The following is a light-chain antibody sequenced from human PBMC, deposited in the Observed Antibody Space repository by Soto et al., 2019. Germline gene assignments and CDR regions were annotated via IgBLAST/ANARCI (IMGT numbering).Light chain of an antibody. CDR2: AAA. CDR1: QDISRW. CDR3: QQAKSFPSA. V-gene: IGKV1-12*01. Sequence: DIQMTQSPSSVSASVGDRVTITCRASQDISRWLAWYQQKPGKAPKLLIYAAASLQKGVPSRFSGSGTGTEFSLTVSSLQHDDFETHYCQQAKSFPSAFSHGTRLE. J-gene: IGKJ5*01.